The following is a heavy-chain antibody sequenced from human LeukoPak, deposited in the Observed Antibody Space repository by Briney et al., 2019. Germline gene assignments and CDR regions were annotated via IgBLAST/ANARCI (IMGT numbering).Heavy chain of an antibody. CDR3: ARVNVEMATIFHDAFVI. CDR2: IYTSGST. Sequence: SETLSLTCTVSGGSISSGSYYWSWIRQPAGKGLEWIGRIYTSGSTNYNPSLKSRVTISVDTSKNQFSLKLSSVTAADTAVYYCARVNVEMATIFHDAFVIWGQGTMVTVSS. V-gene: IGHV4-61*02. D-gene: IGHD5-24*01. J-gene: IGHJ3*02. CDR1: GGSISSGSYY.